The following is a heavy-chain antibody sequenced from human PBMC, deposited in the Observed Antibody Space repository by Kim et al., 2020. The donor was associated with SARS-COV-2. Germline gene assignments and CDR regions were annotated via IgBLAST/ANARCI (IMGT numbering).Heavy chain of an antibody. CDR3: VRMTVYYGMDV. Sequence: TNYNPSLKSRVTISVDTSKNPFSLQLSSVTAADTAVYYCVRMTVYYGMDVWGQGTTVTVSS. V-gene: IGHV4-59*01. J-gene: IGHJ6*02. CDR2: T.